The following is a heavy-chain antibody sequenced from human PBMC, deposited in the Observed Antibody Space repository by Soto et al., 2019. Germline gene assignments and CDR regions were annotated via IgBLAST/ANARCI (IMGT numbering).Heavy chain of an antibody. V-gene: IGHV1-46*01. D-gene: IGHD5-18*01. J-gene: IGHJ4*02. CDR2: INPSGGST. CDR1: GYTFTSYY. Sequence: ASVKVSCKASGYTFTSYYMHWVRQAPGQGLEWMGIINPSGGSTSYAQKFQGRVTMTRDTSTSTVYMELSSLRSEDTAVYYCARDVDTAMVTGYFDYWGQGTLVTVSS. CDR3: ARDVDTAMVTGYFDY.